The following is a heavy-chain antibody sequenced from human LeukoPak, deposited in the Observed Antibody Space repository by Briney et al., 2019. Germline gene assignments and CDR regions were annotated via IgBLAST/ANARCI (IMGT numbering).Heavy chain of an antibody. CDR3: AREGEQWLVRAYYFDY. CDR2: ISSSGSTI. Sequence: PGGSLRLSCAASGFTFSDYYMSWIRQAPGKGLEWVSYISSSGSTIYYADSVKGRFTISRDNAKNSLYLQMNSLRAEDTAVYYCAREGEQWLVRAYYFDYWGQGTLVTVSS. J-gene: IGHJ4*02. V-gene: IGHV3-11*01. D-gene: IGHD6-19*01. CDR1: GFTFSDYY.